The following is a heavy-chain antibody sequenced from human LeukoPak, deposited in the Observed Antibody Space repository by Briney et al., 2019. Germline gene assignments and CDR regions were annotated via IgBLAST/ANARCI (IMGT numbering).Heavy chain of an antibody. V-gene: IGHV3-21*01. CDR2: ISSSSSYI. CDR1: GFTFSGYS. J-gene: IGHJ4*02. Sequence: GGSLRLSCAASGFTFSGYSMNWVRQAPGKGLEWVSSISSSSSYIYFVGSVKGRFTISRDNAKNSLYLLMNSLRAEDTAVYYCARGDYYDSSGYYYGPDYWGQGTLVTVSS. D-gene: IGHD3-22*01. CDR3: ARGDYYDSSGYYYGPDY.